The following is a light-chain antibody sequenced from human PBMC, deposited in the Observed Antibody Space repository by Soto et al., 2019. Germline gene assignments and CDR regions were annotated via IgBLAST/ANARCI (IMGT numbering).Light chain of an antibody. CDR2: DAS. J-gene: IGKJ4*01. CDR1: QSVSKY. CDR3: QQRSNWPPLT. V-gene: IGKV3-11*01. Sequence: EIVLTQSPATLSLSPGERAILSCRASQSVSKYLAWYQQKPGQAPRLVIYDASSRAAGVPARFSGSGSGTDFTLTINSLEPEDFAVYYCQQRSNWPPLTFGGGTKVEIK.